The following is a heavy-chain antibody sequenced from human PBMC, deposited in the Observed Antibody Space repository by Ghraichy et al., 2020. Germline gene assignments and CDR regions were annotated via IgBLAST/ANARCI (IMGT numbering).Heavy chain of an antibody. D-gene: IGHD3-3*01. CDR3: TTAYTIFGVVYAFDI. V-gene: IGHV3-15*01. CDR2: IKSKTDGGTT. J-gene: IGHJ3*02. CDR1: GFTFSNAW. Sequence: GGSLRLSCAASGFTFSNAWMSWVRQAPGKGLEWVGRIKSKTDGGTTDYAAPVKGRFTISRDDSKNTLYLQMNSLKTEDTAVYYCTTAYTIFGVVYAFDIWGQGTMVTVSS.